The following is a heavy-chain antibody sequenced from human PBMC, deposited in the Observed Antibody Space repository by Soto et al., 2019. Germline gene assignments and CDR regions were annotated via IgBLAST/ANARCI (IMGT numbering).Heavy chain of an antibody. CDR2: INPSGDST. CDR3: AREPKPRGSRIDY. CDR1: GYSFTSYY. Sequence: ASVKVSCKASGYSFTSYYMHWVRQAPGQGLEWMGIINPSGDSTSYAQNFQGRITMTRDTSTSTVYMELSSLRSEYTAVYYCAREPKPRGSRIDYGGQETVVTVSS. D-gene: IGHD5-18*01. V-gene: IGHV1-46*03. J-gene: IGHJ4*02.